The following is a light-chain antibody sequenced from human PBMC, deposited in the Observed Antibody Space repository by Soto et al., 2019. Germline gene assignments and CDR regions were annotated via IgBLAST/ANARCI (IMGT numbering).Light chain of an antibody. CDR2: GAS. CDR3: ERYGNSPGYT. V-gene: IGKV3-20*01. Sequence: EIVLPQSPCTLSLSQGERVTLSCRASQSVGSNYLAWYQQKHGQAPRLRIHGASIRSAGIPDRCGGSGLGTDFTLTISRLETEDVAVDYCERYGNSPGYTFGQGTKLEIK. J-gene: IGKJ2*01. CDR1: QSVGSNY.